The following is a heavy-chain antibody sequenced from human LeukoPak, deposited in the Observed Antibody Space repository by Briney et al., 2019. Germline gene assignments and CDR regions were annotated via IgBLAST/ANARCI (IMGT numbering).Heavy chain of an antibody. CDR1: GFNFSDYY. J-gene: IGHJ4*02. Sequence: GGSLRLSCAASGFNFSDYYMSWTRQAPGKGLEWVSYISSSGFSTYYAGSVKGRFTISRDNARNSLYLQMNSLAPEDTALYYCARGKRRFDYWGQGTLVSVSS. CDR2: ISSSGFST. V-gene: IGHV3-11*01. CDR3: ARGKRRFDY.